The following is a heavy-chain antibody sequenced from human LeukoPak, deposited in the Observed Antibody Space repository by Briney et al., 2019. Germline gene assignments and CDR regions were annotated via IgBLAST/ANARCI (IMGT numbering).Heavy chain of an antibody. CDR1: RFTFSDYS. J-gene: IGHJ4*02. V-gene: IGHV3-21*01. CDR3: ARDSGIAAADFDY. CDR2: ISSGSVYI. Sequence: GGSLRLTCAASRFTFSDYSMNWVRQAPGKGLQWVASISSGSVYIYYADSMKGRFTISRDNAKNSMYLQMYSLRAEDTAVYYCARDSGIAAADFDYWGQGTLVTVSS. D-gene: IGHD6-13*01.